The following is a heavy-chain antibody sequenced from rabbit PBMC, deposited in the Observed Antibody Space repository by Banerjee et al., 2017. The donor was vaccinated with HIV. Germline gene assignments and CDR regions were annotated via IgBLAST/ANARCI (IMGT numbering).Heavy chain of an antibody. CDR1: GFTLSSYW. D-gene: IGHD7-1*01. CDR3: ARSYPGYTGYGWNFGL. V-gene: IGHV1S40*01. CDR2: IYAGSSGRT. Sequence: QSLEESGGDLVKPGASLTLTCTASGFTLSSYWMYWVRQTPGKGLEWIACIYAGSSGRTYYANWAKGRFTISKTSSTTVTLQMTSLTAADTATYFCARSYPGYTGYGWNFGLWGQGTLVTVS. J-gene: IGHJ4*01.